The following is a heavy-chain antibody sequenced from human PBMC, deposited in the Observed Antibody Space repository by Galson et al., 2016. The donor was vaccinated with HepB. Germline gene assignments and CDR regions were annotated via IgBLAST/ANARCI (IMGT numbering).Heavy chain of an antibody. CDR2: IYLGNSDT. D-gene: IGHD1-1*01. J-gene: IGHJ4*02. Sequence: QSGAEVKKPGESLKISCKASGDSFSNYWIIWVRQMPGKGLEWMGSIYLGNSDTKNSPSFQGQVTISADRSISTASLQWGSLQASDTAIYYCATPNTNNWNFDIWGQGTLVTV. CDR3: ATPNTNNWNFDI. V-gene: IGHV5-51*01. CDR1: GDSFSNYW.